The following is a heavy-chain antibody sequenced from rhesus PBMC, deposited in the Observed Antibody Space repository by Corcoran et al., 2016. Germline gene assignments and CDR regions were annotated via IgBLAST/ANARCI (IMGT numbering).Heavy chain of an antibody. J-gene: IGHJ4*01. CDR1: GGSIRGGYG. CDR2: IYSSSGNT. D-gene: IGHD6-31*01. CDR3: ARERYSSGWPFDY. Sequence: QVQLQESGPGLLKPSETLPLPCAVSGGSIRGGYGWGWLRQPPGKGLEYIGSIYSSSGNTYYNPSLKSRVTISTDTSKKQFSLNLTSVTAADTAVYYCARERYSSGWPFDYWGQGVLVTVSS. V-gene: IGHV4S7*01.